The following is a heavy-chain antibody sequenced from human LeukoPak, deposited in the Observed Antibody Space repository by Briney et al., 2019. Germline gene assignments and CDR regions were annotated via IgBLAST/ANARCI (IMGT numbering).Heavy chain of an antibody. V-gene: IGHV1-2*02. CDR1: GYTFTGYY. CDR2: IDPNSGGT. Sequence: ASVKVSCKASGYTFTGYYMHWVRLAPGQWLEWMGWIDPNSGGTNYAQKFQGRVTMTRDTSISTAYMELSRLRSDDTAVYYCARSRVGATDPFDYWGQGTLVTVSS. J-gene: IGHJ4*02. CDR3: ARSRVGATDPFDY. D-gene: IGHD1-26*01.